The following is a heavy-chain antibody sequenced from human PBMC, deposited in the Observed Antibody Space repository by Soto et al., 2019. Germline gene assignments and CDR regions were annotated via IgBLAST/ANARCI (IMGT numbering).Heavy chain of an antibody. CDR2: ISRSGGST. CDR3: ANGSSTPTLLGCLDC. V-gene: IGHV3-23*01. J-gene: IGHJ5*01. D-gene: IGHD2-2*01. CDR1: GFTFSSYG. Sequence: GGSLRLSCAASGFTFSSYGMSWVRQAPGKGLEWVSAISRSGGSTYYAHSVKCRFTISRDKAKNRRYLQMNSLTADATAVYYGANGSSTPTLLGCLDCWGQGTMVSVSS.